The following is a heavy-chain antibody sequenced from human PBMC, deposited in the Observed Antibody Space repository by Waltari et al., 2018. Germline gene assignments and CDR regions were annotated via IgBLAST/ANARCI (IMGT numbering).Heavy chain of an antibody. Sequence: QVQLQQWGAGLLKPSETLSLTCAVYGGSFSGYYWSWIRPPPGQGREWLGEINHSERTNYNPSLKRRVTISVDTAKNQFSLKLSSVTAADTAVYYCARGCGPLLWFGELLSRWFDPWGQGTLVTVSS. J-gene: IGHJ5*02. D-gene: IGHD3-10*01. CDR3: ARGCGPLLWFGELLSRWFDP. CDR2: INHSERT. V-gene: IGHV4-34*01. CDR1: GGSFSGYY.